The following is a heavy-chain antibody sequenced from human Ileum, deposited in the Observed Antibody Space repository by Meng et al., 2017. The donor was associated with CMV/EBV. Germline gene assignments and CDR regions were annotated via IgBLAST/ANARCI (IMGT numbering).Heavy chain of an antibody. V-gene: IGHV4-39*06. CDR3: AGDWGPYSSRGYFDS. D-gene: IGHD6-19*01. CDR2: IYYSGST. Sequence: RPQRAKLVPGLVTPSGTRPLTCTAAGNTVSSGSYYWAWLRHTAVKGLEWMGSIYYSGSTYDNPSLRSRVTISVDTSKNQFSLKLPSVTAADTAIYYCAGDWGPYSSRGYFDSWGQGTLVTVSS. J-gene: IGHJ4*02. CDR1: GNTVSSGSYY.